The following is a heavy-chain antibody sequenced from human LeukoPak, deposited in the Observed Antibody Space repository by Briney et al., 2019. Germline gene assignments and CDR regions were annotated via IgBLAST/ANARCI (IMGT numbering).Heavy chain of an antibody. CDR1: GFTFGDYA. V-gene: IGHV3-15*01. D-gene: IGHD2-2*01. CDR2: IRSKGAGGTI. J-gene: IGHJ3*02. Sequence: GGSLRLSCTASGFTFGDYAMSWVRQAPGKGLEWVGRIRSKGAGGTIDYAATVKGGFTISRDDSKNTLYLQMNSLKTEDTAVYYCATDRAACSGTSCYHAFHIWGQGTMVTVSS. CDR3: ATDRAACSGTSCYHAFHI.